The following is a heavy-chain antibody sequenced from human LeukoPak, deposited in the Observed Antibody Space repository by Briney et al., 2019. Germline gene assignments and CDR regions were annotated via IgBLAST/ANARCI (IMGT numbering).Heavy chain of an antibody. Sequence: PSETLSLTCAVSGGSISSGGYSWSWIRQPPGKGLEWIGYIYHSGSTYYNPSLKSRVTISVDTSKNQFSLKLSSVTAADTAVYYCAQYSYGYPRTYFDYWGQGTLVTVSS. J-gene: IGHJ4*02. V-gene: IGHV4-30-2*01. D-gene: IGHD5-18*01. CDR2: IYHSGST. CDR1: GGSISSGGYS. CDR3: AQYSYGYPRTYFDY.